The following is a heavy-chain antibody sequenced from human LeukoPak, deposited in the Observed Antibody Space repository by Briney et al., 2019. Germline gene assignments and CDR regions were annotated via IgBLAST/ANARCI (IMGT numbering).Heavy chain of an antibody. V-gene: IGHV3-53*01. Sequence: AGGSLRLSCAASGFTVSSNYMGWVRQAPGKGLEWVSVIYSGGNTYYADSVKGRFTISRDSSTNTLYLQMNSLRAEDTAVYYCARGGSDCGGDCYLDYWGQGTLVTVSS. CDR2: IYSGGNT. CDR3: ARGGSDCGGDCYLDY. D-gene: IGHD2-21*02. CDR1: GFTVSSNY. J-gene: IGHJ4*02.